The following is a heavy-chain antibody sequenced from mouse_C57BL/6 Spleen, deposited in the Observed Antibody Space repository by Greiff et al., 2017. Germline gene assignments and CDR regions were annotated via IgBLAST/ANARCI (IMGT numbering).Heavy chain of an antibody. CDR1: GYTFTSYW. CDR3: ARGGNDDFDA. J-gene: IGHJ2*01. V-gene: IGHV1-69*01. Sequence: QVQLQQPGAELVMPGSSVKLSCKASGYTFTSYWMHWVKQRPGQGLEWIGEIDPSDSYTNYNQKFKGKSTLTVAKSSSTAYLPLSSLTSEDSAVXYCARGGNDDFDAGGKATT. CDR2: IDPSDSYT. D-gene: IGHD2-2*01.